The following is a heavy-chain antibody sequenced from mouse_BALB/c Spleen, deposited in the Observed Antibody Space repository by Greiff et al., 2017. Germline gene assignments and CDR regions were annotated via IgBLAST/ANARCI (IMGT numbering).Heavy chain of an antibody. Sequence: EVKLVESGGGLVKPGGSLKLSCAASGFTFSDYYMYWVRQTPEKRLEWVATISDGGSYTYYPDSVKGRFTISRDNAKNNLYLQMSSLKSEDTAMYYCARALRSYVHSLYFDYWGQGTTLTVSS. CDR2: ISDGGSYT. D-gene: IGHD1-1*01. CDR1: GFTFSDYY. CDR3: ARALRSYVHSLYFDY. J-gene: IGHJ2*01. V-gene: IGHV5-4*02.